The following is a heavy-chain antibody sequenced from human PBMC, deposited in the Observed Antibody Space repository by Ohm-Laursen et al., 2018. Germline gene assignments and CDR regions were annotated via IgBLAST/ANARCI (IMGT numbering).Heavy chain of an antibody. D-gene: IGHD3-16*01. CDR3: AGVLGSYDYADF. CDR2: INEDGSLR. CDR1: GFTFSGRW. Sequence: SHRLSCAAAGFTFSGRWMSWVRQAPGKGLEWVANINEDGSLRYYVDSVKGRFAISRDNAKNSLFLQMDSLRAEDTAIYYCAGVLGSYDYADFWGQGTPVTVSS. J-gene: IGHJ4*02. V-gene: IGHV3-7*01.